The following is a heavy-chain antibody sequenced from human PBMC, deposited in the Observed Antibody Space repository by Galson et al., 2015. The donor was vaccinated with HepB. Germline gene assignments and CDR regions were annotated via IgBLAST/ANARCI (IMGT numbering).Heavy chain of an antibody. Sequence: SLRLSCAASGFTFTTYAMSWVRQAPGKGLEWVSTISGTGGSTYYADSAKGRFTISRDNSKNTLYLQMNSLRADDTAVYYCARRLTGYWFDPWGQGTLVTVSS. V-gene: IGHV3-23*01. D-gene: IGHD3-9*01. CDR2: ISGTGGST. CDR1: GFTFTTYA. J-gene: IGHJ5*02. CDR3: ARRLTGYWFDP.